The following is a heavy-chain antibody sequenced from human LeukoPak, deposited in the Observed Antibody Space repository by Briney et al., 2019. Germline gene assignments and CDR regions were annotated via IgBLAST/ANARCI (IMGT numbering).Heavy chain of an antibody. CDR3: ARDPEIAAAGTFDY. CDR1: GFTFSNNY. D-gene: IGHD6-13*01. Sequence: GGSLRLSCAASGFTFSNNYMHWVRQAPGKGLVWVSRINTDGSSTNYADSVKGRFTISRDNAKNSLYLQMNSLRAEDTAVYYCARDPEIAAAGTFDYWGQGTLVTVSS. J-gene: IGHJ4*02. V-gene: IGHV3-74*01. CDR2: INTDGSST.